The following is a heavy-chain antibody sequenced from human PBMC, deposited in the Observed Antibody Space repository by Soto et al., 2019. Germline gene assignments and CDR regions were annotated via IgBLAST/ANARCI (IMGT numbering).Heavy chain of an antibody. D-gene: IGHD3-10*01. Sequence: QITLKESGPTLVKPTQTLTLTCTFSGFSLSTSGVGVGWIRQPPGKALEWLAVIYWDDDKRSSSSLKSRLTITTDTSNNHVVLTMTNMDPVDTATYYCAHHPYYGLAPYSFDYWGQGILVTVSS. CDR2: IYWDDDK. V-gene: IGHV2-5*02. J-gene: IGHJ4*02. CDR3: AHHPYYGLAPYSFDY. CDR1: GFSLSTSGVG.